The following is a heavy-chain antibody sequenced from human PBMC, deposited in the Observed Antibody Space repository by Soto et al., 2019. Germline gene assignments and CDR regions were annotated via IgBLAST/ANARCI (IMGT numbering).Heavy chain of an antibody. D-gene: IGHD2-2*01. V-gene: IGHV1-58*02. Sequence: SLKGSCKASGFTFTSSAMQWVRQARGQRLEWIGWIVVGSGNTNYAQKFQERVTITRDMSTSTAYMELSSLRSEDTAVYYCAALYIVVLSAANRNALAISSQGT. CDR3: AALYIVVLSAANRNALAI. CDR1: GFTFTSSA. CDR2: IVVGSGNT. J-gene: IGHJ3*02.